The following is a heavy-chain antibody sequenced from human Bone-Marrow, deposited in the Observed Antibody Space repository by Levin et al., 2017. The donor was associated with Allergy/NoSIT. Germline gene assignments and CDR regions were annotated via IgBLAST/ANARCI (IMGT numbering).Heavy chain of an antibody. CDR2: ISSGSGYI. V-gene: IGHV3-21*01. D-gene: IGHD3-22*01. CDR1: GFTFSNYA. CDR3: ARDPTMAYYFDSRGYLQFDY. Sequence: KTGGSLRLSCAASGFTFSNYAMNWVRQAPGKGLEWVSSISSGSGYIYYADSVKGRFTISRDNAKNSLYLQMNSLGAEDTAVYYCARDPTMAYYFDSRGYLQFDYWGQGTLVNVSS. J-gene: IGHJ4*02.